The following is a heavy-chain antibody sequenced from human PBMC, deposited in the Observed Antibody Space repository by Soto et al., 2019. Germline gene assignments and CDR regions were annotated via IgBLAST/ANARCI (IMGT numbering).Heavy chain of an antibody. J-gene: IGHJ4*02. Sequence: SETLSLTCTVSGGSISSYYWSWIRQPPGKGLEWIGYIYYSGSTNYNPSLKSRVTISVDTSKNQFSLKLSSVTAADTAVYYCARHATGIAALYYFDYWGQGTLVTVSS. CDR3: ARHATGIAALYYFDY. CDR2: IYYSGST. D-gene: IGHD6-13*01. V-gene: IGHV4-59*01. CDR1: GGSISSYY.